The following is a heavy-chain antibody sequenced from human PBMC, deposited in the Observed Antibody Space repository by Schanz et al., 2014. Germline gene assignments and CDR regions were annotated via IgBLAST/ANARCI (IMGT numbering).Heavy chain of an antibody. J-gene: IGHJ6*03. CDR1: GFGFDDYA. V-gene: IGHV3-30-3*01. CDR3: VREENYPSFLGYYYYMDV. D-gene: IGHD3-10*01. CDR2: ISHDGNNK. Sequence: VQLVESGGGVVRPGGSLRLSCAASGFGFDDYAMSWVRQAPGKGLEWAALISHDGNNKHYVDSVEGRFTISRDNSKSMLFVEMSSLRVEDTAVYYCVREENYPSFLGYYYYMDVWGKGTSVTVSS.